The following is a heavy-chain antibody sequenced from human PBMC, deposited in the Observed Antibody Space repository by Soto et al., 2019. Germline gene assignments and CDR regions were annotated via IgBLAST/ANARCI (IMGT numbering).Heavy chain of an antibody. J-gene: IGHJ4*02. Sequence: PGGSLRLSCAASGFTFSSYGMHWVRQAPGKGLEWVAVIWYDGSNKYYADSVKGRFTISRDNSKNTLYLQMNSLRAEDTAVYYCARDWADTAMVLSYWGQGTLVTVSS. CDR1: GFTFSSYG. CDR2: IWYDGSNK. V-gene: IGHV3-33*01. CDR3: ARDWADTAMVLSY. D-gene: IGHD5-18*01.